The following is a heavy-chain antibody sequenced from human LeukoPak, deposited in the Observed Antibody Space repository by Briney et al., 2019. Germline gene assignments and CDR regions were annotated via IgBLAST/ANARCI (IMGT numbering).Heavy chain of an antibody. Sequence: GGSLRLSCAASGFTFSSYSMVWVRQAPGKGLEYVSGITSNGGTTYYGNSVKGRFTISRDNTKDTLYLQMGSLRTEDMAVYYCARGIRWASDYWGQGTPVTVAS. V-gene: IGHV3-64*01. J-gene: IGHJ4*02. D-gene: IGHD4-23*01. CDR3: ARGIRWASDY. CDR2: ITSNGGTT. CDR1: GFTFSSYS.